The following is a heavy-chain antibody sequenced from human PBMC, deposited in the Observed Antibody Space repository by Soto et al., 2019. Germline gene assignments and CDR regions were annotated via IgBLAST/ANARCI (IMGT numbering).Heavy chain of an antibody. CDR3: GRLEGLATISYYFDY. V-gene: IGHV4-4*02. CDR2: IYHSGST. Sequence: TSETLSLTCAVSGGSISSSNWWSWVRQPPGKGLEWIGEIYHSGSTNYNPSLKSRVTISVDKSKNQFSLKLSSVTAADTAVYYCGRLEGLATISYYFDYWGQGALVTVSS. J-gene: IGHJ4*02. D-gene: IGHD3-9*01. CDR1: GGSISSSNW.